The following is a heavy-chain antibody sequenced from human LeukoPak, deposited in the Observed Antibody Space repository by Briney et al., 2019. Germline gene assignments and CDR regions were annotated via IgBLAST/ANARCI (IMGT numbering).Heavy chain of an antibody. CDR2: IIPIFGTA. CDR1: GGTFSSYA. J-gene: IGHJ3*02. Sequence: ASVKVSCKASGGTFSSYAISWVRQAPGQGLEWMGGIIPIFGTANYAQKFQGRATITTDESTSTAYMELSSLRSEDTAVYYCAATYYYDSSGYYKAFDIWGQGTMVTVSS. V-gene: IGHV1-69*05. D-gene: IGHD3-22*01. CDR3: AATYYYDSSGYYKAFDI.